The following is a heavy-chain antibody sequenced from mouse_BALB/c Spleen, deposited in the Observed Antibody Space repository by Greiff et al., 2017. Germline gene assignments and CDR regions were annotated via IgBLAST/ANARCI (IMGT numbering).Heavy chain of an antibody. CDR1: GFTFSSYA. CDR3: ARGLLPAMDY. J-gene: IGHJ4*01. CDR2: ISSGGSYT. V-gene: IGHV5-9-4*01. D-gene: IGHD1-1*01. Sequence: EVNVVESGGGLVKPGGSLKLSCAASGFTFSSYAMSWVRQSPEKRLEWVAEISSGGSYTYYPDTVTGRFTISRDNAKNTLYLEMSSLRSEDTAMYYCARGLLPAMDYWGQGTSVTVSS.